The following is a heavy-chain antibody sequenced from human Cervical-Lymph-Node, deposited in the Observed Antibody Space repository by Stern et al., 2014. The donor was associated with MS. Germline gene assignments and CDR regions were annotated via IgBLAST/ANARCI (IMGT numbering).Heavy chain of an antibody. Sequence: QVQLQESGPGLVKPSGTLSLTCAVSGGSVSSTNWWSWVRQSPGKGLEWIGNIYHSGASNYRPSLRSRFSISLDTSKNHLSLHLTSVTAADTAVYYCARERQQYCNSEGCSYWYFDLWGRGTLVTVSS. CDR3: ARERQQYCNSEGCSYWYFDL. CDR2: IYHSGAS. J-gene: IGHJ2*01. V-gene: IGHV4-4*02. D-gene: IGHD2/OR15-2a*01. CDR1: GGSVSSTNW.